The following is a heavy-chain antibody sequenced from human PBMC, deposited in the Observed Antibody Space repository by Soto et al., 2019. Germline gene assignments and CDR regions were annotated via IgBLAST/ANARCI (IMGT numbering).Heavy chain of an antibody. J-gene: IGHJ6*02. V-gene: IGHV1-46*01. CDR2: INPSGGST. CDR1: GYTFTSYY. CDR3: AREFATVTTLYYYGMDV. Sequence: ASVKVSCKASGYTFTSYYMHWVRQAPGQGLEWMGIINPSGGSTSYAQKFQGRVTITRDTSTSTVYMELSSLRSEDTAVYYCAREFATVTTLYYYGMDVWGQGTTVTVSS. D-gene: IGHD4-17*01.